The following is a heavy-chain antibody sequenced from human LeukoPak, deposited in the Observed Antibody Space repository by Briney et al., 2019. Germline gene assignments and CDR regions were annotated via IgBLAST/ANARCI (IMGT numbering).Heavy chain of an antibody. CDR1: GFPLRSYA. D-gene: IGHD1-14*01. J-gene: IGHJ4*02. Sequence: GGSLRLSCVASGFPLRSYAMSWVRQAPGKGLEWVSAIGSGTFYADSVKGRFTISRDNSKNTLYLQMNSLRAEDTAVYYCANLRGANRMVAHFDYWGQGTLVTVSS. V-gene: IGHV3-23*01. CDR3: ANLRGANRMVAHFDY. CDR2: IGSGT.